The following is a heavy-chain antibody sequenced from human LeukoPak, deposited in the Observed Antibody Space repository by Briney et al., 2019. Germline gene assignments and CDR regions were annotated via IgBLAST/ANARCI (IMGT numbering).Heavy chain of an antibody. D-gene: IGHD1-26*01. CDR1: GFTFNSYW. Sequence: GGSLRLSCAASGFTFNSYWMHWVRQVPGKGLVWVSRINSDGSRTNYVDSAKGRFTISRDNAKNSLHLQMSSLRAEDTAVYYCARDSANVVGAKSIFDYWGQGALVTVSS. J-gene: IGHJ4*02. CDR3: ARDSANVVGAKSIFDY. CDR2: INSDGSRT. V-gene: IGHV3-74*01.